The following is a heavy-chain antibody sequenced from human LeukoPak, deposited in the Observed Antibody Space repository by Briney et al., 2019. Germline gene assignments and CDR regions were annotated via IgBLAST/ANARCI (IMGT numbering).Heavy chain of an antibody. V-gene: IGHV1-46*01. CDR1: GYSFTSYY. CDR3: AGATTVVNLAFDI. CDR2: INPSGGST. Sequence: ASVKVSCKASGYSFTSYYIHWVRQAPGQGLEWMGVINPSGGSTKYAQRLQGRVTMTRDTSASTVYMELGSLRSEDTAFYYCAGATTVVNLAFDIWGQGTMVTVSS. J-gene: IGHJ3*02. D-gene: IGHD4-17*01.